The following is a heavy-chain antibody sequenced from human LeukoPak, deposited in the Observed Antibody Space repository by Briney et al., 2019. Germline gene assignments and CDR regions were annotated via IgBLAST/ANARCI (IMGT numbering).Heavy chain of an antibody. Sequence: GRSLRLSCAASGFTFSSYAMHWVRQAPGKGLEWVAVISYDGSNKYYADSVKGRFTISRDNSKNTLYLQMNSLRAEDTAVYYCASPIAAAGTSQGLNDYWGQGTLVTASS. J-gene: IGHJ4*02. CDR1: GFTFSSYA. V-gene: IGHV3-30-3*01. CDR2: ISYDGSNK. CDR3: ASPIAAAGTSQGLNDY. D-gene: IGHD6-13*01.